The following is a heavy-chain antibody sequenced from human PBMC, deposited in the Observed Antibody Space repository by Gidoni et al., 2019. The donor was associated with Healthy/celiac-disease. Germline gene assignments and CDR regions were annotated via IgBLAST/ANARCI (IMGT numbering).Heavy chain of an antibody. Sequence: EVQLVESGGGLVQPGGSLRLSCAASGFTFSSYAMSWVRQAPGKGLEWVSAISGGGGSTYYADAVKGRFTISRDNSKNTLYLQMNSLRAEDTAVYYCAKDNYYDSSGRDYWGQGTLVTVSS. J-gene: IGHJ4*02. CDR1: GFTFSSYA. D-gene: IGHD3-22*01. CDR3: AKDNYYDSSGRDY. CDR2: ISGGGGST. V-gene: IGHV3-23*04.